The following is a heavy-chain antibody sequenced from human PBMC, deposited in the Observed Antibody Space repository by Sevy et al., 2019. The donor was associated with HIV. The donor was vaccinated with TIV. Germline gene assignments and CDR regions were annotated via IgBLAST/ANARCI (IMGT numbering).Heavy chain of an antibody. CDR3: WSYWGEYYYGSSYYHGMDV. J-gene: IGHJ6*02. V-gene: IGHV1-46*01. CDR1: GYTFTSYY. Sequence: ASVKVSCKASGYTFTSYYMHWVRQAPGQGLEWMGIINPSGGSTSYAQKFQGRVTMTRDTSTSTVYMELSSLRSEDTAVYYCWSYWGEYYYGSSYYHGMDVWGQGTTVTVSS. CDR2: INPSGGST. D-gene: IGHD3-22*01.